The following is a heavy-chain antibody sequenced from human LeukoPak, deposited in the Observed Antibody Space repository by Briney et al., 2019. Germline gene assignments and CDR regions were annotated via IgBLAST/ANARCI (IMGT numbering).Heavy chain of an antibody. J-gene: IGHJ6*02. CDR1: GFTFSSYA. CDR3: AKARKSSSHNYYDSSGYFAYYYYGMDV. Sequence: GGSLRLSCAASGFTFSSYAMSWVRQAPGKGLEWVSAISGSGGSTYYADSVKGRFTISRDNSKNTLYLQMNSLRAGDTAVYYCAKARKSSSHNYYDSSGYFAYYYYGMDVWGQGTTVTVSS. V-gene: IGHV3-23*01. D-gene: IGHD3-22*01. CDR2: ISGSGGST.